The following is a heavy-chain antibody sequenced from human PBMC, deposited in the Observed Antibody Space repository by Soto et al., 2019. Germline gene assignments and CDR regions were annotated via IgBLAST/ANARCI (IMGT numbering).Heavy chain of an antibody. J-gene: IGHJ6*02. CDR1: GDSVSSNSAA. CDR3: ARGGVVVVEDYYYYGMDV. D-gene: IGHD2-15*01. Sequence: LSLTCAISGDSVSSNSAARNWIRQSPSRGLEWLGRTYYRSKWYNDYAVSVKSRITINPDTSKNQFSLQLNSVTPEDTAVYYCARGGVVVVEDYYYYGMDVWGQGTTVTVSS. CDR2: TYYRSKWYN. V-gene: IGHV6-1*01.